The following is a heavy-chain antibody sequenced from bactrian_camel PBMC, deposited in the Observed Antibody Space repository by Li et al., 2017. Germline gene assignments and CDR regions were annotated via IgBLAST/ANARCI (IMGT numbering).Heavy chain of an antibody. D-gene: IGHD3*01. CDR2: IALGGGVP. J-gene: IGHJ4*01. Sequence: HVQLVESGGGSVQAGGSLTLSCAASVYISRRACVGWFRQAPGRDPEGVAAIALGGGVPYYTDSVKGRFTISRDNAKDTLYLQMNSLKIEDTAVYYCALGSSRQATMTARGKGTQVTVS. V-gene: IGHV3S1*01. CDR1: VYISRRAC.